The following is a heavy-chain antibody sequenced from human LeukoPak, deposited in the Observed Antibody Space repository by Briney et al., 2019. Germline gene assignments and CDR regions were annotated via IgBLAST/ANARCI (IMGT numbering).Heavy chain of an antibody. D-gene: IGHD4-17*01. Sequence: SSETLSLTCTVSGVSISSSNSYWGWIRQPPGKGLEWIGSIYYSGNTYYNASLKSQVSISIDTSKNQFSLRLTSVTAADTAVYYCARGPTTMTRAFGYWGQGTLVTVSS. V-gene: IGHV4-39*01. CDR2: IYYSGNT. CDR1: GVSISSSNSY. CDR3: ARGPTTMTRAFGY. J-gene: IGHJ4*02.